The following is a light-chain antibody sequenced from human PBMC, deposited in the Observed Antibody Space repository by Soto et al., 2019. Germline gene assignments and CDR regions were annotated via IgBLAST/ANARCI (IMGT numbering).Light chain of an antibody. CDR2: DAS. J-gene: IGKJ1*01. Sequence: EIVLTQSPATLSLSPGERATLSCRASQSVSSYLAWYQQKPGQAPRLLIYDASNRAPGIPARFSGSGSGTDFTLTISSLEPEDFAVYYCQQRRNWPPWTFGQGTKVEIK. CDR1: QSVSSY. V-gene: IGKV3-11*01. CDR3: QQRRNWPPWT.